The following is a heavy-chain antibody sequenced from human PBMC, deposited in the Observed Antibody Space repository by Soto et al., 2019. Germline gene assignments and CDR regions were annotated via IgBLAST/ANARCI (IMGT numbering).Heavy chain of an antibody. D-gene: IGHD6-19*01. V-gene: IGHV3-7*04. Sequence: GGSLRLSCAASGFTFSSHLINWVRQAPGKGLEWVANIKQDGSEKYYVDSVKGRFTISRDNAKNSLYLQMNSLRAEDTAVYYCARAYNSAFDFWGQGTLVTVSS. CDR1: GFTFSSHL. CDR3: ARAYNSAFDF. CDR2: IKQDGSEK. J-gene: IGHJ4*02.